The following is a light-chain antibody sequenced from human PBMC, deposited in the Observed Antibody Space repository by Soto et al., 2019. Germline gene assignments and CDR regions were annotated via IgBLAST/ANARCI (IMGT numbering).Light chain of an antibody. J-gene: IGLJ3*02. CDR2: EGT. CDR3: CSYAGDSTWV. V-gene: IGLV2-23*01. Sequence: QSALTQPASVSGSPGQSITISCTGTSSDVGNYNLVSWYQQHPGEAPKLMIYEGTKRPSVVSNRFSGSKFGNTASLTISGLQAEDEVDYYCCSYAGDSTWVFGGGTKLTVL. CDR1: SSDVGNYNL.